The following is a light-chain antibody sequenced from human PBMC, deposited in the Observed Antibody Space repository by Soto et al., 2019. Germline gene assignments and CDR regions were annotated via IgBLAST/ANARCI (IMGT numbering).Light chain of an antibody. V-gene: IGKV3-15*01. CDR3: KQYKEWPPFT. CDR2: GAS. J-gene: IGKJ5*01. CDR1: QYVSNK. Sequence: EIVMTQSPATLSVSPGETATLSCRASQYVSNKVAWYQQKPGQAPSLIILGASTRATGVPARFSGSGSGTEFTLSISSLQSEDFAVYYCKQYKEWPPFTFGQGTRLEIK.